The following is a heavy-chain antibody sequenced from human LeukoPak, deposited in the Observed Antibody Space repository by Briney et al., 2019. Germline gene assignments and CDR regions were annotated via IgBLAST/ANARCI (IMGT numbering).Heavy chain of an antibody. CDR2: INPGGGST. D-gene: IGHD6-13*01. V-gene: IGHV1-46*01. Sequence: ASVKVSCKASGYTFTSYYMHWVRQAPGQGLEWMGIINPGGGSTSYAQKFQGRVTMTRDMSTSTVYMELSSLRSEDTAVYYCATSYSSSWYVGFPDSPKPVDYWGQGTLVTVSS. CDR1: GYTFTSYY. J-gene: IGHJ4*02. CDR3: ATSYSSSWYVGFPDSPKPVDY.